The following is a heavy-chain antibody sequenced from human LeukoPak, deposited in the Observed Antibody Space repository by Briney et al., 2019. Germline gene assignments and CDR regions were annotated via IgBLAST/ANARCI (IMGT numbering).Heavy chain of an antibody. CDR2: IYYSGST. J-gene: IGHJ4*02. CDR3: ARVVTTGSYPNYFDY. V-gene: IGHV4-59*01. D-gene: IGHD1-26*01. CDR1: GDSISSFY. Sequence: SETLSLTCTVSGDSISSFYWSWIPQPPGKGLEWIGYIYYSGSTNYNPSLKSRVTISIDTSKNQFSLNLSSVIAADTAVYYCARVVTTGSYPNYFDYWGQGTLVTVSS.